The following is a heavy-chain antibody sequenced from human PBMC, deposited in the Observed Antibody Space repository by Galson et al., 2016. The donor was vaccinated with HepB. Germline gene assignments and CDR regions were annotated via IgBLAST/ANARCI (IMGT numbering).Heavy chain of an antibody. J-gene: IGHJ4*02. Sequence: KYGPSFQGLVTISADRSINTAYLQWSSLKASDTAMYYCARHDYGDSPADYWGQGTPVTVSS. D-gene: IGHD4-17*01. V-gene: IGHV5-51*01. CDR3: ARHDYGDSPADY.